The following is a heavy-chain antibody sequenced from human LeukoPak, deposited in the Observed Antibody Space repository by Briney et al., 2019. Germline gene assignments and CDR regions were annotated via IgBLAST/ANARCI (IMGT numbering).Heavy chain of an antibody. V-gene: IGHV4-38-2*01. CDR1: HYFIRSSDYY. D-gene: IGHD2-2*01. J-gene: IGHJ5*02. Sequence: SETLSLTCGVSHYFIRSSDYYSGWIRQPPGKGLEWLASVYHNGVTSYKSSLESRLTISVDTSENQFYLNLSSVIAADTAVYYCARHVVYCSSTRCNSWCDPWGQGILVTVSS. CDR2: VYHNGVT. CDR3: ARHVVYCSSTRCNSWCDP.